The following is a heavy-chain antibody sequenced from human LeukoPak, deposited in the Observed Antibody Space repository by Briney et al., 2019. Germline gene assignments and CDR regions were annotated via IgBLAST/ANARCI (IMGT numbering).Heavy chain of an antibody. CDR2: IRYDGSNK. V-gene: IGHV3-30*02. CDR1: GFTFSSYG. Sequence: GGSLRLSCAASGFTFSSYGMHWVRQAPGKGLEWVAFIRYDGSNKYYADSVKGRFTISRDNSKNTLYLQMNSLRAEDTAVYYCAKDRSLIVGARYFDYWGQGTLVTVSS. D-gene: IGHD1-26*01. J-gene: IGHJ4*02. CDR3: AKDRSLIVGARYFDY.